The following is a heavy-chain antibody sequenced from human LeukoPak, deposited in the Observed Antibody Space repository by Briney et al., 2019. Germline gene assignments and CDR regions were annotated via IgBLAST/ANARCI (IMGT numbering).Heavy chain of an antibody. D-gene: IGHD3-16*02. V-gene: IGHV4-31*03. CDR3: ARVHIVYYYGMDV. J-gene: IGHJ6*02. Sequence: SETLSLTCTVSGGSISSGGHYWSWIRQHPGKGLEWIGYIYYSGSTYYNPSLKSRVTISVDTSKNQFSLKLSSVTAADTAVYYCARVHIVYYYGMDVWGQGTTVTVSS. CDR1: GGSISSGGHY. CDR2: IYYSGST.